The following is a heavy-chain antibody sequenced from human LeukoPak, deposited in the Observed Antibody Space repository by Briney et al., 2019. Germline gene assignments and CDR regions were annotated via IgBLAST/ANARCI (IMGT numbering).Heavy chain of an antibody. Sequence: GESLKISCKGSGYRFTSYWIGWVRQMPGKGREWMGIIYPGDSDTRYSPSFRGQVTISADKSTSTAYLQWRSLWASDTAMYYCARGAIPAAVTGGADFDYWGQGTLVTVSS. CDR1: GYRFTSYW. CDR3: ARGAIPAAVTGGADFDY. V-gene: IGHV5-51*01. J-gene: IGHJ4*02. CDR2: IYPGDSDT. D-gene: IGHD6-13*01.